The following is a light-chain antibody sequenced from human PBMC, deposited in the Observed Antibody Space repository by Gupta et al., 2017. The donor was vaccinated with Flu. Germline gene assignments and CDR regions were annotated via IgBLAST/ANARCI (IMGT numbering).Light chain of an antibody. Sequence: PGTLSLSPGERATLSCRASQSVSSNLAWYQQKPGQAPRLLIYGASSRATGIADKFSGSGSGTDFTLTISRLEPEDIAVYYCQQYGSSPLTFGGGTKVAIK. CDR3: QQYGSSPLT. V-gene: IGKV3-20*01. CDR1: QSVSSN. CDR2: GAS. J-gene: IGKJ4*01.